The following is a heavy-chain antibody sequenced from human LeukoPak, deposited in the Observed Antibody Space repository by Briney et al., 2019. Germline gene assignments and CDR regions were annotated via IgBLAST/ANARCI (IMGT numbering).Heavy chain of an antibody. Sequence: SETLSLTCTVSGGSISSYYRSWIRQPAGKGLEWIGRIYTSGSTNYNPSLKSRVTMSVDTSKNQFSLKLSSVTAADTAVYYCAREVGYSSSWYPYYYYYMDVWGKGTTVTVSS. D-gene: IGHD6-13*01. CDR2: IYTSGST. CDR1: GGSISSYY. J-gene: IGHJ6*03. V-gene: IGHV4-4*07. CDR3: AREVGYSSSWYPYYYYYMDV.